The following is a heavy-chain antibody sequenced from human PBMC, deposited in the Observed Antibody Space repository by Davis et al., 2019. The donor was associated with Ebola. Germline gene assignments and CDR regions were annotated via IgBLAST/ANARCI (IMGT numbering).Heavy chain of an antibody. CDR3: ARDFSYYDILTGYYHYYYYYGMDV. J-gene: IGHJ6*02. CDR2: IISSGSTI. Sequence: PGGSLRLSCAASGFTFSSYEMNWVRQAPGKGLEWVSYIISSGSTIYYADSVKGRFTISRDNAKNSLYLQMNSLRAEDTAVYYCARDFSYYDILTGYYHYYYYYGMDVWGQGTTVTVSS. V-gene: IGHV3-48*03. CDR1: GFTFSSYE. D-gene: IGHD3-9*01.